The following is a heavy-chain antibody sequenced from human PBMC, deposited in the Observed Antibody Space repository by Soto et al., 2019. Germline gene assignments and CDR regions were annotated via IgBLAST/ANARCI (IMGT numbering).Heavy chain of an antibody. CDR1: GFTFSSYG. Sequence: VGSLRLSRAASGFTFSSYGMHWVRQDPGKGLEWVAVIWYDGSNKYYAESVKGRFTISRDNSKNTLYLQMNSLRAEDTAVYYCARDSHVGSGWQLTADYWGQGTLVTVSS. CDR3: ARDSHVGSGWQLTADY. D-gene: IGHD6-19*01. J-gene: IGHJ4*02. CDR2: IWYDGSNK. V-gene: IGHV3-33*01.